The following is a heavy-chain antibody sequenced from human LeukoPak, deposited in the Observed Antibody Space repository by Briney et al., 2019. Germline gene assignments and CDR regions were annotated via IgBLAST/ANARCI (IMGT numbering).Heavy chain of an antibody. CDR1: GFSFSSYW. J-gene: IGHJ3*02. Sequence: GGSLRLSCAASGFSFSSYWMHWVRQAPGKGLVWVSRIKSVGTDTSYADSVKGRFTGSRDNAKNTLYLEMSSLRAEDTAVYYCARDGGSGGHGAFDIWGQGTMVSVSS. CDR3: ARDGGSGGHGAFDI. CDR2: IKSVGTDT. D-gene: IGHD6-19*01. V-gene: IGHV3-74*01.